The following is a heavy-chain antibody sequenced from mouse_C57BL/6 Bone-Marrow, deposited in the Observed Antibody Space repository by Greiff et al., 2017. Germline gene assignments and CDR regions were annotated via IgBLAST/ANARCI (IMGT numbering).Heavy chain of an antibody. V-gene: IGHV1-26*01. J-gene: IGHJ3*01. Sequence: EVQLQQSGPELVKPGASVKISCKASGYTFTDYYMNWVKQSHGKSLEWIGDINPNNGGTSYNQKFKGKATLTVDKSSSTAYMELRSLTSEDSAVYYCAREPFYYGNSAWFAYWGQGTLVTVSA. CDR2: INPNNGGT. CDR1: GYTFTDYY. CDR3: AREPFYYGNSAWFAY. D-gene: IGHD2-1*01.